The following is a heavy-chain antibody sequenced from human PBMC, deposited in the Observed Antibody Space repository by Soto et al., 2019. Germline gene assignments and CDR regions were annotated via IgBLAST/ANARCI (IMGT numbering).Heavy chain of an antibody. V-gene: IGHV3-30*04. Sequence: GGSLRLSCAASGFSFSSYSMHWVRQAPGKGLEWVAVISYDGSNKYYADSVKGRFTITRDSSKNTVSLQMNSLRLEDTAVYYCARAPPRGIAAPGTWGSGMDVWGQGTTVTVSS. CDR1: GFSFSSYS. CDR3: ARAPPRGIAAPGTWGSGMDV. J-gene: IGHJ6*02. CDR2: ISYDGSNK. D-gene: IGHD6-13*01.